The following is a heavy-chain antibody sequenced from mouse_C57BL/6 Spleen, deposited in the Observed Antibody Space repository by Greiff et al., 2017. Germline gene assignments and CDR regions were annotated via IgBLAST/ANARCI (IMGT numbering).Heavy chain of an antibody. J-gene: IGHJ2*01. CDR3: ARSTYYSNYEDY. D-gene: IGHD2-5*01. V-gene: IGHV1-82*01. CDR2: IYPGDGDT. Sequence: QVQLKESGPELVKPGASVKISCKASGYAFSSSWMNWVKQRPGKGLEWIGRIYPGDGDTNYNGKFKGKATLTADKSSSTAYMQLSSLTSEDSAVYFCARSTYYSNYEDYWGQGTTLTVSS. CDR1: GYAFSSSW.